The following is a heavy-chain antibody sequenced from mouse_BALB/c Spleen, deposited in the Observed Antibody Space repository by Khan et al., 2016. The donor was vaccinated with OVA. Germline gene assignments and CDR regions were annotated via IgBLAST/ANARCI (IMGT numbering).Heavy chain of an antibody. D-gene: IGHD2-1*01. CDR1: GYTFTNYW. V-gene: IGHV1-5*01. J-gene: IGHJ2*01. Sequence: EVQLQESGTVLARPGASVKMSCKATGYTFTNYWMHWVKQRPGQGLEWIGTIYPGNSDTNYNQKFTGKAKLTAVTSTSTAYLELSSLTNEDSAVDYSARNAFGNYEVWDYLGQGTTLTVSS. CDR3: ARNAFGNYEVWDY. CDR2: IYPGNSDT.